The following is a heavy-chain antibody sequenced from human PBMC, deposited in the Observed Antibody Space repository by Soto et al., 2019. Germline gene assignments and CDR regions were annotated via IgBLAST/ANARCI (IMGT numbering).Heavy chain of an antibody. J-gene: IGHJ5*01. CDR2: INQDGSEN. CDR3: AGEAVCTTGVCVRVGFVS. CDR1: GFTFRRYW. D-gene: IGHD2-8*01. Sequence: EVQLVESGGGLVQPGGSLRLSCAASGFTFRRYWMSWVRQAPVKGLEWVANINQDGSENYYVDSVKRRFTISRDYAKNSVYLQVNRLRAEDTAVYYCAGEAVCTTGVCVRVGFVSWGQGPLVTV. V-gene: IGHV3-7*01.